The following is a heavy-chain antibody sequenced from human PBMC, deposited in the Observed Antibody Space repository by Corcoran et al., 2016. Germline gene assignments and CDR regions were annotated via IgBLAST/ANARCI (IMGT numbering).Heavy chain of an antibody. CDR3: ARERDYSDSEQV. CDR1: GYTISSGYY. CDR2: IYHSGST. V-gene: IGHV4-38-2*02. J-gene: IGHJ4*02. Sequence: QVQLQESGPGLVKPSETLSLTCTVSGYTISSGYYWGWIRQPPGKGLEWIGSIYHSGSTYYNPSLKSRVTISVDTSKNQFSLKLSSVTAADTAVYYCARERDYSDSEQVWGQGTLVTVSS. D-gene: IGHD4-17*01.